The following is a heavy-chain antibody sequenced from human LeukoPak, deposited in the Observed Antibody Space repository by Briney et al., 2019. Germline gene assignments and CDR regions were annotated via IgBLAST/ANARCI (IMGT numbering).Heavy chain of an antibody. CDR1: GGSISSSNW. Sequence: SETLSLTCAVSGGSISSSNWWSWVRQPPGKGLEWIGEIYHSGSTNYNPSLKSRVTISVDASKNQFSLKLSSVTAADTAVYYCARRGSMGGSFVGAFDIWGQGTMVTVSS. CDR3: ARRGSMGGSFVGAFDI. V-gene: IGHV4-4*02. CDR2: IYHSGST. D-gene: IGHD1-26*01. J-gene: IGHJ3*02.